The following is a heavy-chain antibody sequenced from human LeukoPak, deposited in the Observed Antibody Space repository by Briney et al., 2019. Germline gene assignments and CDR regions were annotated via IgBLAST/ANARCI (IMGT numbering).Heavy chain of an antibody. V-gene: IGHV4-59*12. D-gene: IGHD3-9*01. CDR3: ARGLTADYYYYYGMDV. Sequence: SETLSLTCTVSGGSISSYYWSWIRQPPGKRLEWIGYIYYSGSTYYNPSLKSRVTISVDTSKNQFSLKLSSVTAADTAVYYCARGLTADYYYYYGMDVWGQGTTVTVSS. J-gene: IGHJ6*02. CDR2: IYYSGST. CDR1: GGSISSYY.